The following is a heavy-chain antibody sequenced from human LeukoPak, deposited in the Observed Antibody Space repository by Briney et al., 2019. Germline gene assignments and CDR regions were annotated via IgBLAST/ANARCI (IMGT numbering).Heavy chain of an antibody. CDR2: ISSSGSTI. CDR1: GFTFSSYE. J-gene: IGHJ4*02. Sequence: GGSLRLSCAASGFTFSSYEMNWVRQAPGKGLEWVSYISSSGSTIYYADSVKGRFTISRDNAKNSLYLQMNSLRAEDTAVYYCARVEEDYDSSGYYAFGFDYWGQGTLVTVSS. D-gene: IGHD3-22*01. CDR3: ARVEEDYDSSGYYAFGFDY. V-gene: IGHV3-48*03.